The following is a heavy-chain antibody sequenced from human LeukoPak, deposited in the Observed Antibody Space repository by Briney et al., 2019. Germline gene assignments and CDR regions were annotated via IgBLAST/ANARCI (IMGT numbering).Heavy chain of an antibody. CDR2: NSGSGSTT. CDR1: GVTFSSYA. V-gene: IGHV3-23*01. CDR3: AKGVGYCSGGSCQQFDY. D-gene: IGHD2-15*01. Sequence: GWSLRLSCAASGVTFSSYAMSWVRQAPHTGVEGVSGNSGSGSTTSFAASVKGRFTISRDNSKNTLDLQVNSLRGEDTAVYYWAKGVGYCSGGSCQQFDYWGQGTLVTVSS. J-gene: IGHJ4*02.